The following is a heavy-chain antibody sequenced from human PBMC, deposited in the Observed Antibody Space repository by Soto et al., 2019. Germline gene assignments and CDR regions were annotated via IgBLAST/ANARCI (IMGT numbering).Heavy chain of an antibody. Sequence: ASVKVSCKASGYTFTSYAMHWVRQAPGQRLEWMGWINAGNGNTKYSQKFQGRVTITRDTSASTAYMELSSLRSEDTAVYYCARMGPYYGPSDYWGQGTLVTVPS. V-gene: IGHV1-3*01. CDR3: ARMGPYYGPSDY. D-gene: IGHD3-22*01. CDR2: INAGNGNT. J-gene: IGHJ4*02. CDR1: GYTFTSYA.